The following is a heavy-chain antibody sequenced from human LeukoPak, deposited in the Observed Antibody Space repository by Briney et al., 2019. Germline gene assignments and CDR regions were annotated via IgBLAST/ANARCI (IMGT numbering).Heavy chain of an antibody. CDR3: ARDRKPNHCGGDCYSSWYFDL. Sequence: SETLSLTCTVSGGSISSGGYYWSWIRQHPGKGLEWIGYIYYSGSTYYNPSLKSRVTISVDTSKNQFSLKLSSVTAADTAVYYCARDRKPNHCGGDCYSSWYFDLWGRGTLVTVSS. CDR2: IYYSGST. CDR1: GGSISSGGYY. J-gene: IGHJ2*01. V-gene: IGHV4-31*03. D-gene: IGHD2-21*02.